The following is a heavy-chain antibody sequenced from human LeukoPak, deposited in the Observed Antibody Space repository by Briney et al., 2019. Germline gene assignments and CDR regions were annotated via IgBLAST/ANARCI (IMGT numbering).Heavy chain of an antibody. V-gene: IGHV1-18*01. Sequence: ASAKVSCKASGYTFTSYGISWVRQAPGQGLEWMGWISAYNGNTNYAQKLQGRVTMTTDTSTSTAYMELRSLRSDDTAVYYCARVWSYRGAFDIWGQGTMVTVSS. J-gene: IGHJ3*02. CDR3: ARVWSYRGAFDI. CDR2: ISAYNGNT. D-gene: IGHD3-16*02. CDR1: GYTFTSYG.